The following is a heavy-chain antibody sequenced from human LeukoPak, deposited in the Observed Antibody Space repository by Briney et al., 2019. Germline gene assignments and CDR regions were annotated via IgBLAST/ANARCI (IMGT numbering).Heavy chain of an antibody. Sequence: VASVKVSCKASGGTFSSYAISWVRQAPGQGLEWMGRIIPILGIANYAQKFQGRVTITADKSTSTAYMELSSLRSEDTAVYYCAREGTPGTTGYFDYWGQGTLVTVSS. V-gene: IGHV1-69*04. D-gene: IGHD1-7*01. CDR3: AREGTPGTTGYFDY. CDR1: GGTFSSYA. J-gene: IGHJ4*02. CDR2: IIPILGIA.